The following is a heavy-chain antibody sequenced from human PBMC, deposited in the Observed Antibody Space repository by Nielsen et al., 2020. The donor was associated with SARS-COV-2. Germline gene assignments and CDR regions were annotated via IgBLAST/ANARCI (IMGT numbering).Heavy chain of an antibody. V-gene: IGHV1-69*01. CDR3: ARDADYYDSSGYRDYFDY. D-gene: IGHD3-22*01. Sequence: WVRQAPGQGLEWMGGIIPIFGTANYAQKFQGRVTITADESTSTAYMELSSLRSEDTAVYYCARDADYYDSSGYRDYFDYWGQGTLVTVS. CDR2: IIPIFGTA. J-gene: IGHJ4*02.